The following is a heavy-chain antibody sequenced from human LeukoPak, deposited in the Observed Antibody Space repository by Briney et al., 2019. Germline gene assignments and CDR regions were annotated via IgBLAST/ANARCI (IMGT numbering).Heavy chain of an antibody. Sequence: PSETLSLTCTVSGGSVSSTTYYWSWIRQPPGKGLEWIASINYSGSTNYNPSLRSRVTILVDTSKSQFSLNLRFVTAADTAVYYCARHRYSGSSSFDYWGQGTLVTVSS. D-gene: IGHD1-26*01. CDR3: ARHRYSGSSSFDY. CDR2: INYSGST. J-gene: IGHJ4*02. CDR1: GGSVSSTTYY. V-gene: IGHV4-39*01.